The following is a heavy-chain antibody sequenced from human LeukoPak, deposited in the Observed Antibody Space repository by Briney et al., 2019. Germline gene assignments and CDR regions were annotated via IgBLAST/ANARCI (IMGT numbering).Heavy chain of an antibody. CDR2: IYPGDSDT. CDR1: GYSFTSYW. J-gene: IGHJ4*02. CDR3: ARYRGYSGYDLNY. V-gene: IGHV5-51*01. Sequence: GESLQISCKGSGYSFTSYWIGWVRQLPGKGLEWMGIIYPGDSDTRYSPSFQGQVTISADKSISTAYLQWSSLKASDTAMYYCARYRGYSGYDLNYWGQGTLVTVSS. D-gene: IGHD5-12*01.